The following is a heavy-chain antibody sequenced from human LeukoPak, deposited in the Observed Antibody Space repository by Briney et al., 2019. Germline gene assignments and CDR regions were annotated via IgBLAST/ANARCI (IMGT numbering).Heavy chain of an antibody. CDR2: IKQDGSEK. CDR3: VTHYYDSGGYSEFDY. CDR1: GFTFSSYW. Sequence: GGSLRLSCAASGFTFSSYWMSWVRQAPGKGLEWVANIKQDGSEKYYVDSVKGRFTISRDNAKNSLYLQMNSLRAEDTAVYYCVTHYYDSGGYSEFDYWGQGTLVTVSS. J-gene: IGHJ4*02. D-gene: IGHD3-22*01. V-gene: IGHV3-7*01.